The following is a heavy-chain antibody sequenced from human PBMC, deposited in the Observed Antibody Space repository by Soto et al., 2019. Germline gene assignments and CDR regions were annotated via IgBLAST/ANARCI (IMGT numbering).Heavy chain of an antibody. D-gene: IGHD6-6*01. CDR1: GGSISSGDYY. V-gene: IGHV4-31*03. CDR3: ARVQSSSFDFAI. CDR2: IYYSGST. Sequence: QVQLQESGPGLVKPSQTLSLTCTVSGGSISSGDYYWSWIRQHPGKGLEWIGFIYYSGSTYYNPSLRSRVTLSVDTSKNQCSLKLSSVTAADTAGYDCARVQSSSFDFAIWGQGKMVTVSS. J-gene: IGHJ3*02.